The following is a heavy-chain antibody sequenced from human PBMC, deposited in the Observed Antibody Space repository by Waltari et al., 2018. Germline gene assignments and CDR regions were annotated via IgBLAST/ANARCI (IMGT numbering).Heavy chain of an antibody. CDR1: GGSFSGYY. J-gene: IGHJ3*02. CDR2: INHSGST. D-gene: IGHD2-15*01. Sequence: QVQLQQWGAGLLKPSETLSLTCAVYGGSFSGYYWSWIRQPPGKGLEWIGEINHSGSTNYNPSLKSRVTISVDTSKNQFSLKLSSVTAADTAVYYCARAPRYFSGGSCSGNAFDIWGQGTMVTVSS. V-gene: IGHV4-34*01. CDR3: ARAPRYFSGGSCSGNAFDI.